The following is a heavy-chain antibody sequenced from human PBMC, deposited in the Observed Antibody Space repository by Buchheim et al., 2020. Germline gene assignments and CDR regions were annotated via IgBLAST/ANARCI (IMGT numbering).Heavy chain of an antibody. D-gene: IGHD4-11*01. CDR2: IWYDGSNK. J-gene: IGHJ6*02. CDR3: ARGPQNDYSNYWLYYYYYGMDV. Sequence: QVQLVESGGGVVQPGRSLRLSCAASGFTFSSYGMHWVRQAPGKGLEWVAVIWYDGSNKYYADSVKGRFTISRDNSKNTLYLQMNSLRAEDTAVYYCARGPQNDYSNYWLYYYYYGMDVWGQGTT. V-gene: IGHV3-33*01. CDR1: GFTFSSYG.